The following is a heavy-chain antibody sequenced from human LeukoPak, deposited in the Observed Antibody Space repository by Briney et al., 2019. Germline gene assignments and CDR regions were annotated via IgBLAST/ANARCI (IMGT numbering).Heavy chain of an antibody. J-gene: IGHJ4*02. CDR1: GGTFSSYA. Sequence: ASVKVSCKASGGTFSSYAISWVRQAPGQGLEWMGGIIPTFGTANYAQKFQGRVTITTDESTSTAYMELSGLRSEDTAVYYCARGVGYNWNHFDYWGQGTLVTVSS. CDR2: IIPTFGTA. D-gene: IGHD1-20*01. V-gene: IGHV1-69*05. CDR3: ARGVGYNWNHFDY.